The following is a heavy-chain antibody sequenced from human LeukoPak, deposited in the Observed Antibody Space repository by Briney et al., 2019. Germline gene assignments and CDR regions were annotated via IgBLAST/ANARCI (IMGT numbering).Heavy chain of an antibody. D-gene: IGHD3-10*01. CDR1: GFTFSSYG. Sequence: GGSLRLSCAASGFTFSSYGMHWVRQAPGKGLEGVAFIRYDGSNKYYADSVKGRFTISRDNSKNTLYLQMNSLRAEDTAVYYCATYGSGSGTFFESWGQGTLVTVSS. V-gene: IGHV3-30*02. CDR2: IRYDGSNK. CDR3: ATYGSGSGTFFES. J-gene: IGHJ4*01.